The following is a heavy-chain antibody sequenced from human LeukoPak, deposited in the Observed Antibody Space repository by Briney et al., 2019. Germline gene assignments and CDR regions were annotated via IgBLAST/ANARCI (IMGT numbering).Heavy chain of an antibody. Sequence: GGALRLSCVASDFSFNIYDMYWVRQAAGRGLEWVSALGTNGDTFYLGSVKGRFTISRENGKNSLYLQVNSMGVDDSAVYYCVREWRGIASHFYGMDLWGQGTTVTVSS. V-gene: IGHV3-13*01. CDR1: DFSFNIYD. CDR2: LGTNGDT. J-gene: IGHJ6*02. CDR3: VREWRGIASHFYGMDL. D-gene: IGHD6-6*01.